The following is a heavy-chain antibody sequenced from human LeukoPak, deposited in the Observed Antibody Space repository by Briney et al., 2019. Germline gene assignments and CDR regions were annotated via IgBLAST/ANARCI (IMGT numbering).Heavy chain of an antibody. D-gene: IGHD2-2*01. CDR1: GYTFTGYY. Sequence: ASVKVSCKASGYTFTGYYIHWVRQAPGQGLGWMGWINPNSGGTNCAQKFQGRVTMTRDTSISTAYMELSRLRSDDTAVYYCARGTKFSTFDIVVVPFDYWGQGTLVTVSS. V-gene: IGHV1-2*02. J-gene: IGHJ4*02. CDR2: INPNSGGT. CDR3: ARGTKFSTFDIVVVPFDY.